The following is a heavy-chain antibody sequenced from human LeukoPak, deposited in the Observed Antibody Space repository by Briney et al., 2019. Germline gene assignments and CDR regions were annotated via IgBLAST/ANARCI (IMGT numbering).Heavy chain of an antibody. CDR1: GFTFSSYA. CDR3: AKDLYDRSGYSVTFDY. V-gene: IGHV3-23*01. Sequence: GGSLRLSCVGSGFTFSSYAMSWVRQAPGKGLEWVSGISDNGGSTHFADSVKGRFTISRDNSKNTLSLQMNSLRAEDTAVYYCAKDLYDRSGYSVTFDYWGQGTLVTVSS. J-gene: IGHJ4*02. CDR2: ISDNGGST. D-gene: IGHD3-22*01.